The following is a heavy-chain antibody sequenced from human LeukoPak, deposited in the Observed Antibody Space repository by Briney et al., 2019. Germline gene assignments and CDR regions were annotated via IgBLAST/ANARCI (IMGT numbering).Heavy chain of an antibody. CDR2: INPNSGGT. Sequence: ASVKVSCKTSGYAFAGYFVHWVRQAPGQGLEWMGWINPNSGGTNYTQNFQGRVTITRDTSITTAYMELSRLTSDDTALYYCARDQGYGSGGYSFDYWGQGTRVTVSS. V-gene: IGHV1-2*02. CDR1: GYAFAGYF. CDR3: ARDQGYGSGGYSFDY. D-gene: IGHD3-10*01. J-gene: IGHJ4*02.